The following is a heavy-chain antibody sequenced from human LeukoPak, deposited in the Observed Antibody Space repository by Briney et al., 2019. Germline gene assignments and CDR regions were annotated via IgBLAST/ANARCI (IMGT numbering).Heavy chain of an antibody. V-gene: IGHV1-2*02. CDR1: GYTFTGYY. CDR2: INPNSGGT. J-gene: IGHJ3*02. Sequence: ASVKVSCKASGYTFTGYYMHWVRQAPGQGLEWMGWINPNSGGTNYAQKFQGRVTMTRDTPISTAYMELSRLRSDDTAVYYCARASGIMGAFDIWGQGTMVTVSS. CDR3: ARASGIMGAFDI. D-gene: IGHD3-10*01.